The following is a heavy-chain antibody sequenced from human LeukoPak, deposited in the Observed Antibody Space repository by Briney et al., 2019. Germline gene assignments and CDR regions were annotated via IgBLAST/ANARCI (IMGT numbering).Heavy chain of an antibody. D-gene: IGHD1-1*01. V-gene: IGHV3-66*01. CDR2: IYSGGST. CDR1: GFTVSSNY. CDR3: ARGGTDGLDI. Sequence: GGSPRLSCAASGFTVSSNYMTWVRQAPGKGLEWVSGIYSGGSTYYADSVKGRFTISRDNSKNTLYLQMNNLRAEDTAVYFCARGGTDGLDIWGQETMVTVSS. J-gene: IGHJ3*02.